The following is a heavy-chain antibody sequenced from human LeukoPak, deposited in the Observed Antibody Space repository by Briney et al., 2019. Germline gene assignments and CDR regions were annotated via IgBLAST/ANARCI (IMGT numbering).Heavy chain of an antibody. Sequence: GGSLRLSCAATGFTFSSFSMHWDRQAPGKGLEWVAVISYDGSNKYYADSVKGRFTISRDNSKNTLYLQMNSLRTEDTAVYYCAKGRVGANGYYYYGMDVWGQGTTVTVSS. CDR3: AKGRVGANGYYYYGMDV. CDR1: GFTFSSFS. D-gene: IGHD1-26*01. J-gene: IGHJ6*02. CDR2: ISYDGSNK. V-gene: IGHV3-30*18.